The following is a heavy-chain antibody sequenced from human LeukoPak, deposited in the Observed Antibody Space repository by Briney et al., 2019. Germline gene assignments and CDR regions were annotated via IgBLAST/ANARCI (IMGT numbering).Heavy chain of an antibody. CDR1: GDSISSYY. Sequence: SETLSLTCTVSGDSISSYYWSWIRQPPGKGLEWMGYINYSGNTNYNPSLKSRVTISLDTSKNQFSLKLTSVTAADTAVYYCARVYQSAEYYFDYWGQGNLVSVSS. CDR2: INYSGNT. D-gene: IGHD2-2*01. CDR3: ARVYQSAEYYFDY. V-gene: IGHV4-59*01. J-gene: IGHJ4*02.